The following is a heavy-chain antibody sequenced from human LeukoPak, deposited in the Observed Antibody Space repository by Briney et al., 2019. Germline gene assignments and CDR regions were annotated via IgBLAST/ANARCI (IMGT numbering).Heavy chain of an antibody. CDR3: ARLRGRELHL. Sequence: PGGSLRLSCAASGFTFSSYGMNWVRQAPGKGLEWIGSIYYSGSTYYNPSLKSRVTISVDTSKNQFSLKLSSVTAADTAVYYCARLRGRELHLWGQGALVTVSS. CDR2: IYYSGST. D-gene: IGHD1-26*01. CDR1: GFTFSSYG. J-gene: IGHJ4*02. V-gene: IGHV4-39*01.